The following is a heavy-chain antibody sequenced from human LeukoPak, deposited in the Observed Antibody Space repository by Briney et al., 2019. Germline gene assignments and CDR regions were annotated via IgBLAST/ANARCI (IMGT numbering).Heavy chain of an antibody. CDR1: GGSFSGYY. CDR3: ARGLVPDDAFDI. V-gene: IGHV4-34*01. J-gene: IGHJ3*02. D-gene: IGHD6-6*01. Sequence: SETLSLTCAVYGGSFSGYYWSWIRQPPGKGLEWIGEINHSGSTNYNPSLKSRVTISVDTSKNQFSLKLSSVTAADTAAYYCARGLVPDDAFDIWGQGTMVTVSS. CDR2: INHSGST.